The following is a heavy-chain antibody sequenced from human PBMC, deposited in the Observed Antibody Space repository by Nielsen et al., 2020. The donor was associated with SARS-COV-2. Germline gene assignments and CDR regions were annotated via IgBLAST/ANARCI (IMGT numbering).Heavy chain of an antibody. CDR3: ASTVAPSYYGMDV. Sequence: SVKVSCKASGYTFTNYAMNWVRQAPGQGLEWMGWINTNTGNPTYAQGFTGRFVFSLDTSVSTAYLQISSLKAEDTAVYYCASTVAPSYYGMDVWGQGTTVTVSS. J-gene: IGHJ6*02. CDR1: GYTFTNYA. D-gene: IGHD6-19*01. V-gene: IGHV7-4-1*02. CDR2: INTNTGNP.